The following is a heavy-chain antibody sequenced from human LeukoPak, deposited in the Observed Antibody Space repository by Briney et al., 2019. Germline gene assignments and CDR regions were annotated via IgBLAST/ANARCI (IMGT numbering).Heavy chain of an antibody. V-gene: IGHV3-74*01. Sequence: PGGSLRLSCAASGFTFSTFWMHWVRQAPGKGLVWVSRINHDGSSTNYADSVKGRFTISRDNAKNSLYLQMNSLRAEDTAVYYCAKRRNYYGSGSQSGDNFDYWGQGTLVTVSS. D-gene: IGHD3-10*01. CDR2: INHDGSST. CDR3: AKRRNYYGSGSQSGDNFDY. CDR1: GFTFSTFW. J-gene: IGHJ4*02.